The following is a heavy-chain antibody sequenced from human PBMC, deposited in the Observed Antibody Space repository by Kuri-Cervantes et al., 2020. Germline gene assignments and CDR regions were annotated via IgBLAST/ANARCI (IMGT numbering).Heavy chain of an antibody. V-gene: IGHV1-18*01. CDR2: ISAYNGNT. Sequence: ASVKVSCKASGYTFTSYGISWVRQAPGQGLEWMGWISAYNGNTNYAQKLQGRVTMTTDTSTSTAYMELRSLRSDDTAVYYCAGDCNPNSCHKYWGQGTLVTVSS. J-gene: IGHJ4*02. CDR3: AGDCNPNSCHKY. CDR1: GYTFTSYG. D-gene: IGHD2-15*01.